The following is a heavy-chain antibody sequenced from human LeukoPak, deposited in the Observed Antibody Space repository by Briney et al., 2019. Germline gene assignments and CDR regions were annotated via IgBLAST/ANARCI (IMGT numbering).Heavy chain of an antibody. V-gene: IGHV3-23*01. J-gene: IGHJ4*02. Sequence: GGSLRLSCAASGFTFSSYAMSWVRQAPGKGLEWVSAISGSGGSTYYADPVKGRFTISRDNSKNTLYLQMNSLRAEDTAVYYCAKGWYGGNSRMYGCFDYWGQGTLVTVSS. D-gene: IGHD4-23*01. CDR3: AKGWYGGNSRMYGCFDY. CDR1: GFTFSSYA. CDR2: ISGSGGST.